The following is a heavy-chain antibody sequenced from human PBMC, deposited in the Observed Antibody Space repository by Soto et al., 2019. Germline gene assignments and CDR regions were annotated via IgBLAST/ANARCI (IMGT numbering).Heavy chain of an antibody. CDR1: GDSISSYY. Sequence: QVQLQDAGPGLVKPSETLSLTCAVSGDSISSYYCMWIRQPPGKGLESIGYLYYGRSANYNPSLKRRSTLSVDTSTNHCSLTLSSMTAADTAVYYCALRSMAVVPEYWGQGTLVTVAS. J-gene: IGHJ4*02. D-gene: IGHD3-22*01. CDR3: ALRSMAVVPEY. V-gene: IGHV4-59*01. CDR2: LYYGRSA.